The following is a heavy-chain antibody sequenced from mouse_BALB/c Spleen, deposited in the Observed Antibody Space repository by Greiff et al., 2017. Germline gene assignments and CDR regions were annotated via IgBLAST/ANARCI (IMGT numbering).Heavy chain of an antibody. Sequence: VQLQQPGAELVKPGASVKLSCKASGYTFTSYYMYWVKQRPGQGLEWIGGINPSNGGTNFNEKFKSKATLTVDKSSSTAYMQLSSLISEDSAVYYCTSELRMDYWGQGTSVTVSS. V-gene: IGHV1S81*02. CDR3: TSELRMDY. CDR1: GYTFTSYY. CDR2: INPSNGGT. J-gene: IGHJ4*01. D-gene: IGHD2-12*01.